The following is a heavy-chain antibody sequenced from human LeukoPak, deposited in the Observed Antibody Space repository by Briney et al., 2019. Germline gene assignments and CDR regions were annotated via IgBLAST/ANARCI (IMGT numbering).Heavy chain of an antibody. D-gene: IGHD3-3*01. CDR2: IKQDGSEK. V-gene: IGHV3-7*01. J-gene: IGHJ4*02. CDR3: ARDRNDITIFGVVIPTFDY. Sequence: PGGSLRLSCAASGFTFSSYWMSWVRQAPGKGLEWVANIKQDGSEKYYVDSVKGRFTISRDNAKNSLYLQMNSLRAEDTAVYYCARDRNDITIFGVVIPTFDYWGQGTLVTVSS. CDR1: GFTFSSYW.